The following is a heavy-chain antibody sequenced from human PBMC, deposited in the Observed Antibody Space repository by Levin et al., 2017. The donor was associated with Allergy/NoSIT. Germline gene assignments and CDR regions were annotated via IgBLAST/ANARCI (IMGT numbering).Heavy chain of an antibody. CDR3: AKDQVVGTLFPDAFDI. J-gene: IGHJ3*02. Sequence: QAGGSLRLSCAASGFTFSNYAMSWVRQAPGKGLEWVSTISGSGGSTYYADSVKGRFTISRDNSKNTLFLQMNSLRVDDTAVYYCAKDQVVGTLFPDAFDIWGQGTMVTVSS. D-gene: IGHD4-23*01. V-gene: IGHV3-23*01. CDR2: ISGSGGST. CDR1: GFTFSNYA.